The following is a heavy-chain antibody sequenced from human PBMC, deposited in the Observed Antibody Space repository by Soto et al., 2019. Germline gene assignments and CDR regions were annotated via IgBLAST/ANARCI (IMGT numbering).Heavy chain of an antibody. Sequence: SETLSLTCAVSGGSISSGGYSWSWIRQPPGKGLEWIGYIYHSGSTYYNPSLKSRVTISVDRSKNQFSLKLSSVTAADTAVYYCARVLKCGGDCYYFDYWGQGTLVTVSS. V-gene: IGHV4-30-2*01. CDR2: IYHSGST. D-gene: IGHD2-21*02. CDR1: GGSISSGGYS. J-gene: IGHJ4*02. CDR3: ARVLKCGGDCYYFDY.